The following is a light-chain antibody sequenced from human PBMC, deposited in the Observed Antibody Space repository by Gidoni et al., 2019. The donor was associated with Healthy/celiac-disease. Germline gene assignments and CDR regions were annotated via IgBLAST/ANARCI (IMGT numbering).Light chain of an antibody. V-gene: IGLV1-40*01. CDR1: SSNIGAGYD. CDR3: QSYDSSLSGV. Sequence: QSVLTQPPSVSGAPGQRVTISCTGSSSNIGAGYDVHWYPQLPGTVPKLLIYGNSNRPSGVPDRFSGSKSGTSASLAITGLQAEDEADYYCQSYDSSLSGVFGGGTKLTVL. J-gene: IGLJ3*02. CDR2: GNS.